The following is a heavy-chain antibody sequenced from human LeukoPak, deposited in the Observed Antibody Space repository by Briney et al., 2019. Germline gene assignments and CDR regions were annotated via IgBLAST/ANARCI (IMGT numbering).Heavy chain of an antibody. CDR3: VRLSRGAMNYYMDV. Sequence: GGSLRLSCAASGFSFSNAWMSWVRQAPGKGLEWVGRIKSKTDGGTTDYAAPVKGRFTISRDDSKNTLYLQMNSLKTEDTAVYYCVRLSRGAMNYYMDVWGKGTTVTISS. CDR1: GFSFSNAW. CDR2: IKSKTDGGTT. D-gene: IGHD3-10*01. J-gene: IGHJ6*03. V-gene: IGHV3-15*01.